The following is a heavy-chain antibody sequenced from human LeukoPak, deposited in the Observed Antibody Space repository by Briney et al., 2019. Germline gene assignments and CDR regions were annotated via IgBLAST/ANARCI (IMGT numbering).Heavy chain of an antibody. D-gene: IGHD2-2*01. Sequence: SETLCLTCAVYGLTFNDYYWNWVRQPPGKGLEWIGEINARGDTNYNPSLKSRVTISVDSSKNQFSLTLTSMIAADTAIYYCARGQVPAARGYNWFDPWGQGTLVTVSS. CDR2: INARGDT. CDR1: GLTFNDYY. V-gene: IGHV4-34*01. J-gene: IGHJ5*02. CDR3: ARGQVPAARGYNWFDP.